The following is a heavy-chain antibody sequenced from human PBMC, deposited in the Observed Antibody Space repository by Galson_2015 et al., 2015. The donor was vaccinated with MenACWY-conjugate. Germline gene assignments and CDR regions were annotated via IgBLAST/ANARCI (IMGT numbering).Heavy chain of an antibody. J-gene: IGHJ4*02. V-gene: IGHV3-23*01. Sequence: SLRLSCAASGFIFSNHAMTWVRQAPGKGLEWVSSISDGSGGSTYYADSVKGRFTISRDNSKNTLFLQMNSLGAEDTAVYYCGRGGWYYFDYWGQGTLVTVSS. CDR3: GRGGWYYFDY. D-gene: IGHD6-19*01. CDR1: GFIFSNHA. CDR2: ISDGSGGST.